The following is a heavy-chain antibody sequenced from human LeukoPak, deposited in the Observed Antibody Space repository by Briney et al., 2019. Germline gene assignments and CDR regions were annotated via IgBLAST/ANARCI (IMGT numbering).Heavy chain of an antibody. CDR1: GYTFTSYG. CDR3: ARAQYRYCSSTSCYPTYYYGMDV. CDR2: ISAYNGNT. Sequence: ASVKVSCKASGYTFTSYGISWVRQAPGQGLEWMGWISAYNGNTNYAQKLQGRVTMTTDTSTSTAYMELRSLRSDDTAVCYCARAQYRYCSSTSCYPTYYYGMDVWGQGTTVTVSS. D-gene: IGHD2-2*01. V-gene: IGHV1-18*01. J-gene: IGHJ6*02.